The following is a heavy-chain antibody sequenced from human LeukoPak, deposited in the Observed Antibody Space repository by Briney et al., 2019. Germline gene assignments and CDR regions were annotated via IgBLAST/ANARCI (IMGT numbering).Heavy chain of an antibody. Sequence: GGSLRLSCAASGFTFGNAWMSWVRQAPGKGLEWVGRIKSKTDGGTTDYAAPVKGRFTISRDDSKNTLYLQMNSLKTEDTAVYYCTTVRHYYYYYMDVWGKGTTVTISS. CDR3: TTVRHYYYYYMDV. D-gene: IGHD3-10*01. V-gene: IGHV3-15*01. CDR2: IKSKTDGGTT. J-gene: IGHJ6*03. CDR1: GFTFGNAW.